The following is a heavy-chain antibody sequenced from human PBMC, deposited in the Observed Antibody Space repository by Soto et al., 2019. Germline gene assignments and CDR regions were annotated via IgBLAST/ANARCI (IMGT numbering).Heavy chain of an antibody. V-gene: IGHV1-24*01. J-gene: IGHJ4*02. Sequence: ASVKVSCKVSGYTLTELSMHWVRQAPGKGLEWMGGFDPEDGETIYAQKFQGRVTMTEDTSTDTAYMELSSLRSEDTAVYYCAPMEPYGEPPLFDYWGQGTLVTVSS. CDR1: GYTLTELS. CDR2: FDPEDGET. CDR3: APMEPYGEPPLFDY. D-gene: IGHD4-17*01.